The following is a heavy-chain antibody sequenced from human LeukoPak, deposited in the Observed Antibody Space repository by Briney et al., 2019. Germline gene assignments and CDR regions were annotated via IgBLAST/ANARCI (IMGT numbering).Heavy chain of an antibody. CDR2: ISSGGSTI. V-gene: IGHV3-48*03. J-gene: IGHJ6*03. D-gene: IGHD2-8*01. CDR3: AGAVHPNGETYYYYYMDV. CDR1: GFTFSSYE. Sequence: QPGGSLRLSCAASGFTFSSYEMNWVRQAPGKGLEWVSYISSGGSTIYYADSVKGRFTISRDNAKNSLYLQMNSLRAEDTAVYYCAGAVHPNGETYYYYYMDVWGKGTTVTVSS.